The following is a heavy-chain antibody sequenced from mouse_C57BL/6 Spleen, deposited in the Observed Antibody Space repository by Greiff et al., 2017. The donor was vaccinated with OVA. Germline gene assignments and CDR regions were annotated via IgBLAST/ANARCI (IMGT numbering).Heavy chain of an antibody. CDR2: INPSSGYT. Sequence: QVQLKQSGAELAKPGASVKLSCKASGYTFTSYWMHWVKQRPGQGLEWIGYINPSSGYTKYNQKFKDKATLTADKSSSTAYMQLSSLTYEDSAVYYCARETTGRYFDVWGTGTTVTVSS. CDR3: ARETTGRYFDV. D-gene: IGHD1-1*01. CDR1: GYTFTSYW. J-gene: IGHJ1*03. V-gene: IGHV1-7*01.